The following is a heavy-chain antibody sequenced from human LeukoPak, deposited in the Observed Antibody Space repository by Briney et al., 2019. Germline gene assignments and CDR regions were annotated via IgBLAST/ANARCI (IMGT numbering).Heavy chain of an antibody. CDR1: GYSFTSYW. J-gene: IGHJ4*02. CDR2: IYPGDSDT. D-gene: IGHD1-26*01. V-gene: IGHV5-51*01. Sequence: GESLKISCKGSGYSFTSYWIGWVRQMPGKGLEWMGIIYPGDSDTRYSPSFQGQVTISADKSISTAYLQWSSLKASDTAMYYCASRSGVGATGFSEFDYWGQGTLVTVSS. CDR3: ASRSGVGATGFSEFDY.